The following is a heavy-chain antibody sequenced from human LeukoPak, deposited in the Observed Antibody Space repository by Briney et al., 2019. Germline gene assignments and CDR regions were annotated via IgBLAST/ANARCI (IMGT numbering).Heavy chain of an antibody. D-gene: IGHD1-1*01. V-gene: IGHV3-21*01. CDR2: ITSSSSYT. Sequence: GGSLRLSCAAPGITFSNYNMNWVRQTPGKGLEWISSITSSSSYTFYADSVKGRFTISRDNAKNSLYLQMNSLRVEDTAIYYCARDPYNGAYSEGYYYYYMDVWGKGTTVTVSS. CDR3: ARDPYNGAYSEGYYYYYMDV. J-gene: IGHJ6*03. CDR1: GITFSNYN.